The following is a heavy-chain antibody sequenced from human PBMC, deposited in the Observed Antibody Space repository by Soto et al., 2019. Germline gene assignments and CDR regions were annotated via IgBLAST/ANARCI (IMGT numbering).Heavy chain of an antibody. CDR1: GYTFTGYY. J-gene: IGHJ5*02. CDR2: INPNSGGT. V-gene: IGHV1-2*02. D-gene: IGHD2-15*01. Sequence: ASVKVSCKASGYTFTGYYMHWVRQAPGQGLEWMGWINPNSGGTNYAQKFQGRVTMTRDTSISTAYMELSRLRSDDTAVYYCARGRRVVAATINWFDPWGQGTLVTVSS. CDR3: ARGRRVVAATINWFDP.